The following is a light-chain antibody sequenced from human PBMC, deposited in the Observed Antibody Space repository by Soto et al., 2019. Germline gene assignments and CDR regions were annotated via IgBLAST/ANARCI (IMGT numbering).Light chain of an antibody. CDR1: ENVRTF. Sequence: PREQAPVSCKASENVRTFVDWYQQKPGQAPRVLIYGASNRATGIPARFSGSGSGTDFTLTISDLEPEDFAVYYCQQHSHWPPWTFGQGSNVDVK. CDR2: GAS. V-gene: IGKV3-11*01. J-gene: IGKJ1*01. CDR3: QQHSHWPPWT.